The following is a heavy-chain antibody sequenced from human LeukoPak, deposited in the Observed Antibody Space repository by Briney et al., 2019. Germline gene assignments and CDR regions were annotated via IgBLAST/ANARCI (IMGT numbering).Heavy chain of an antibody. CDR3: ARWDILTGSGDY. Sequence: GGSLRLSCAASGYTFSTYWMSWVRQVPGKGLEWVANINEEGSEKNYVDSVKGRFTISRDNAKNTLYLEMNSLRVEDTAVYYCARWDILTGSGDYWGQGTLVTVSS. V-gene: IGHV3-7*01. D-gene: IGHD3-9*01. J-gene: IGHJ4*02. CDR2: INEEGSEK. CDR1: GYTFSTYW.